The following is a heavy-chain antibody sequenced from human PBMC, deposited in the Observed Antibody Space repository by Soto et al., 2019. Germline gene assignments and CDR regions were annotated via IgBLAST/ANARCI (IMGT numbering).Heavy chain of an antibody. CDR1: GESVSRDY. D-gene: IGHD6-19*01. J-gene: IGHJ4*02. CDR2: INHIGTT. V-gene: IGHV4-34*01. CDR3: ASRRTGYSSGWTFLDY. Sequence: SETLSLTCAVYGESVSRDYWSWIRQSPGKGLEWIGEINHIGTTNYNPSLLSRVSMSVDTSKNQFSLSLSSVTAADTAVYYCASRRTGYSSGWTFLDYWGQGTPVT.